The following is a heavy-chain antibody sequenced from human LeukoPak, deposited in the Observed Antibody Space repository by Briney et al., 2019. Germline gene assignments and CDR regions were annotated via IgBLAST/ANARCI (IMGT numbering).Heavy chain of an antibody. D-gene: IGHD4/OR15-4a*01. V-gene: IGHV1-18*01. CDR3: ARRKYGADYNGMDV. J-gene: IGHJ6*02. Sequence: ASVKVSCKASGYTFSSYGINWVRLAPGRGPEWMASINPQKRDTHYAQNFQGRVTVTAGTSTNTAYMELRSLRSDDTAIYYCARRKYGADYNGMDVWSQGTTVTVSS. CDR1: GYTFSSYG. CDR2: INPQKRDT.